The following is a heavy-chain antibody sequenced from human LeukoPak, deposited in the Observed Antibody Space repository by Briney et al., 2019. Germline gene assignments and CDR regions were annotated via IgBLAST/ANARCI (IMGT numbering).Heavy chain of an antibody. CDR3: ARSLPTMVRGVSKFDY. V-gene: IGHV4-31*03. D-gene: IGHD3-10*01. CDR2: IYYSGST. CDR1: GGSISSGGYY. Sequence: SETLSLTCTVSGGSISSGGYYWSWIRQHPGKGLEWIGYIYYSGSTYYNPSLKSRVTISVDTSKNQFSLKLSSVTAADTAVYYCARSLPTMVRGVSKFDYWGQGTLVTVSS. J-gene: IGHJ4*02.